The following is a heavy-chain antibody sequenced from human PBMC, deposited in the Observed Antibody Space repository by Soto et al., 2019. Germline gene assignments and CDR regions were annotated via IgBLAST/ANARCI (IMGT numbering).Heavy chain of an antibody. CDR3: AREGRGNWNPDDLAYYFDY. CDR2: IIPILGIA. CDR1: GGTFSSYT. D-gene: IGHD1-20*01. J-gene: IGHJ4*02. Sequence: SVKVSCKASGGTFSSYTISWVRQAPGQGLEWMGRIIPILGIANYAQKFQGRVTITADKSTSTAYMELSSLRSEDTAVYYCAREGRGNWNPDDLAYYFDYWGQGTLVTVSS. V-gene: IGHV1-69*04.